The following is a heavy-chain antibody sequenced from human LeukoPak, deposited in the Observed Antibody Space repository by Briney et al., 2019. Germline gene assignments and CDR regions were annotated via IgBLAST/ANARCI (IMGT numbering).Heavy chain of an antibody. Sequence: GASVTVSCKASGYTFSRYDMNWVRQAPGQGLEWMGWINTNTGNPTYAQGFTGRFVFSLDTSVSTAYLQISSLKAEDTAVYYCARADCSGGSCYGWFDPWGQGTLVTVSS. D-gene: IGHD2-15*01. CDR3: ARADCSGGSCYGWFDP. J-gene: IGHJ5*02. CDR1: GYTFSRYD. CDR2: INTNTGNP. V-gene: IGHV7-4-1*02.